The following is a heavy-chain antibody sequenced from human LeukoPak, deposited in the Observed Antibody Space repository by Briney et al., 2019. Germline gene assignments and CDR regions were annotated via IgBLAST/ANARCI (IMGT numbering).Heavy chain of an antibody. V-gene: IGHV3-15*01. Sequence: PGGSLRLSCAASGFTVSNAWMSWVRQAPGKGLEWVGRIKSKSDGGTTDYAAPVKGGFTISRDDSENTLYLQMNSLKTEDTAVYHCTTDLGIVAALDYWGQGTLVTVSS. J-gene: IGHJ4*02. D-gene: IGHD1-26*01. CDR3: TTDLGIVAALDY. CDR2: IKSKSDGGTT. CDR1: GFTVSNAW.